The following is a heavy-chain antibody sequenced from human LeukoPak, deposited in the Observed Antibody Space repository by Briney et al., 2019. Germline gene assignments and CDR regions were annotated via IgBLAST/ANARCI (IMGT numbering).Heavy chain of an antibody. Sequence: GGSLRLSCAASGFTFSSYSMNWVRQAPGKGLEWVSSISGSSSYIYYADSVKGRFTISRDNAKNSLYLQMNSLRAKDTAVYYCASSMVYAMFDYWGQGTLVTVSS. J-gene: IGHJ4*02. CDR1: GFTFSSYS. CDR3: ASSMVYAMFDY. D-gene: IGHD2-8*01. CDR2: ISGSSSYI. V-gene: IGHV3-21*01.